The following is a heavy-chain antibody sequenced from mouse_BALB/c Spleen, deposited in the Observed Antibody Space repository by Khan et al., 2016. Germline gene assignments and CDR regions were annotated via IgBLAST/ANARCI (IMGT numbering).Heavy chain of an antibody. CDR1: GHSITSDYT. V-gene: IGHV3-2*02. CDR3: AERPYYTTGFAY. J-gene: IGHJ3*01. D-gene: IGHD2-12*01. CDR2: IAYSGST. Sequence: EVKLLESGPGQVTPSQSLSLTCTVTGHSITSDYTWNWIRQFPGNKLEWMGYIAYSGSTNYNPSLKSRISISRDTSKTQFFLQLSSVNTEDTATYYCAERPYYTTGFAYWGQGTLATVSA.